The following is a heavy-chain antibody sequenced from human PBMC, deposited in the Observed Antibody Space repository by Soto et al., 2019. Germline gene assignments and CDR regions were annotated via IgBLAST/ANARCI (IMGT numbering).Heavy chain of an antibody. J-gene: IGHJ4*02. D-gene: IGHD5-12*01. CDR2: IKDGGLT. CDR3: ARGQEGGVATH. Sequence: QVQLQQWGAGLLKPSETLSLTCVVYGGSLSGYYWSWIRQPPGKGREWIGEIKDGGLTNYSPSLKSRATISADTPKNQFSLKLHSVTAADRAVYYCARGQEGGVATHWDQGTLVTVSS. CDR1: GGSLSGYY. V-gene: IGHV4-34*01.